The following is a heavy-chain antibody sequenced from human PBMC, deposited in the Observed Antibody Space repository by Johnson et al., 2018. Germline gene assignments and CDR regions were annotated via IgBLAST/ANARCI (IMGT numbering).Heavy chain of an antibody. CDR3: ARVNFWSGYYYMDV. CDR1: GFTFSSYW. Sequence: VQLVESGGGLVQPGGSLRLSCAASGFTFSSYWMSWVRQAPGKGLEWVANIKQDGSEKYYVDSVKGRFTISRDNAKNSLYLQMNSLRAEDTAVYYCARVNFWSGYYYMDVWGKGTTVTVSS. CDR2: IKQDGSEK. V-gene: IGHV3-7*01. D-gene: IGHD3-3*01. J-gene: IGHJ6*03.